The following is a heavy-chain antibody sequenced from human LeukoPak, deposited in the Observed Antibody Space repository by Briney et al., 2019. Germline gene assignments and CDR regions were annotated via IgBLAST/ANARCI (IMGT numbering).Heavy chain of an antibody. CDR3: ARGWLQFASFDY. D-gene: IGHD5-24*01. J-gene: IGHJ4*02. CDR2: IYTSGNT. CDR1: GVSISRYY. V-gene: IGHV4-4*07. Sequence: PSETLSLTCTVSGVSISRYYWSWIRQPAGKGLEWIGRIYTSGNTNYNPSLKSRVAMSADTSKNQFSLKLSSVTAADTAVYYCARGWLQFASFDYWGQGTLVTVSS.